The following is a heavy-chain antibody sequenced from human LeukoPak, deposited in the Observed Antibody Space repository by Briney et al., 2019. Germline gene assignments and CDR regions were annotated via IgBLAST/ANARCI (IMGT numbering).Heavy chain of an antibody. CDR2: ITFSGGTT. CDR1: GFPISTYT. J-gene: IGHJ4*02. Sequence: GGSLRLSCVVSGFPISTYTTTWVRQTPEKGLEWVSSITFSGGTTYYADSVRGRFTISRDDSEHTLYLQMTSLRVEDTAVYYCARAQETTNGLLDNWGQGVLVTVSS. CDR3: ARAQETTNGLLDN. V-gene: IGHV3-23*01. D-gene: IGHD5-24*01.